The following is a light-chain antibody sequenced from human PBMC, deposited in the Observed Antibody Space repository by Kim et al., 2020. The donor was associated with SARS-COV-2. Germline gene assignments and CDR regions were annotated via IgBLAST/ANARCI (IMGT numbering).Light chain of an antibody. CDR2: VAS. V-gene: IGKV1-39*01. CDR3: QQSYSTPLT. CDR1: QRVRTS. Sequence: DIQMTQSPSSLSASVGDRVVITCRASQRVRTSLNWYQQKPGKAPNLLIYVASTLQRGVPSRFSGSGSETDFTLTISSLQPEDFATYYCQQSYSTPLTFGGGTKVDIK. J-gene: IGKJ4*02.